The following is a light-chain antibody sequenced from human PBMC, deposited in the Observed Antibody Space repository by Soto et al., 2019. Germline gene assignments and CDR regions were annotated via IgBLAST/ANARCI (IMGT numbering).Light chain of an antibody. Sequence: EIVLTQSPLSLPVTPGEPASISCRSSRNLLHSNGYYYLDWYLQKPGQSPQLLIYLGSNRASGVPDRFSGSGSGTDLTLTISRVEAEDVGVYFCAQGLATPFTFGGGTKVEIK. CDR2: LGS. CDR1: RNLLHSNGYYY. V-gene: IGKV2-28*01. CDR3: AQGLATPFT. J-gene: IGKJ4*01.